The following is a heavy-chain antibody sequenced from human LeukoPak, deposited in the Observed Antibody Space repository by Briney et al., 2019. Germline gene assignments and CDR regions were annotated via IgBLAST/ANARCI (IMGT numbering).Heavy chain of an antibody. CDR2: IRYDGGNK. Sequence: GGSLRLSCAASGFTFSSYGMHWVRQAPGKGLEWMAFIRYDGGNKYYGDSVKGRFTISRDNSKNTLYLQMNSLRAEDTAVYYCAKELFYYGSGTHNLIDYWGQGTLVTVSS. V-gene: IGHV3-30*02. CDR3: AKELFYYGSGTHNLIDY. J-gene: IGHJ4*02. D-gene: IGHD3-10*01. CDR1: GFTFSSYG.